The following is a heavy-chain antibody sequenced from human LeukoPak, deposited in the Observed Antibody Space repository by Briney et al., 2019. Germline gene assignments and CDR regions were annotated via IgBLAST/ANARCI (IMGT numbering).Heavy chain of an antibody. CDR1: GYSFTSYW. CDR3: ARAVYYYDSSGYYRFVHTYFDY. Sequence: GESLKISCKGSGYSFTSYWIGWVRQLPGKGLEWMGIIYPGDSDTRYSPSFQGQVTISADKSISTAYLQWSSLKASDTAMYYCARAVYYYDSSGYYRFVHTYFDYWGQGTLVTVSS. D-gene: IGHD3-22*01. CDR2: IYPGDSDT. V-gene: IGHV5-51*01. J-gene: IGHJ4*02.